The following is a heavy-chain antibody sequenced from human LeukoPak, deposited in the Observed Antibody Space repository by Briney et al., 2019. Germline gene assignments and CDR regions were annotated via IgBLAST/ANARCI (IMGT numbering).Heavy chain of an antibody. CDR2: IYPGDSDT. J-gene: IGHJ4*02. Sequence: GESLKISCKGSGYSFPNYWIGWVRQMPGEGLEWMGIIYPGDSDTRYSPSFQGQVTISADKSINTAYLQWSSLKASDTAMYYCARRGSGWYVDCWGQGTLVTVSS. V-gene: IGHV5-51*01. CDR1: GYSFPNYW. D-gene: IGHD6-19*01. CDR3: ARRGSGWYVDC.